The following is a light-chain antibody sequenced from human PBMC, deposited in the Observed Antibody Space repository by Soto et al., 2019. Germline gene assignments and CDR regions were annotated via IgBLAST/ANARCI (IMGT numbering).Light chain of an antibody. CDR2: EAS. CDR3: QHYFGYPYT. Sequence: DIPMTQSPSTLSASVGDTVTIACRASQSVSGWLAWYQQKPGKAPKLLIYEASTLESGVPSRFSGSGSGTEFTLTISSLQPDDFGTYFCQHYFGYPYTFGQGTELEIK. CDR1: QSVSGW. V-gene: IGKV1-5*01. J-gene: IGKJ2*01.